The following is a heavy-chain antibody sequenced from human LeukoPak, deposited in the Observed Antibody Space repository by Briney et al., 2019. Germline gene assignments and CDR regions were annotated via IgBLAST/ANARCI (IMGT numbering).Heavy chain of an antibody. D-gene: IGHD2-2*01. V-gene: IGHV4-34*01. CDR3: ASQPSVVPAPMRRYNLFDP. CDR1: GGSFSGYY. Sequence: PSETLSLTCAVYGGSFSGYYWSWIRQPPGKGLEWIGEINHSGSTNYNPSLKSRVTISVDTSKNQFSLKLSSVTAADTAVYYCASQPSVVPAPMRRYNLFDPWGQGTLVTVSS. J-gene: IGHJ5*02. CDR2: INHSGST.